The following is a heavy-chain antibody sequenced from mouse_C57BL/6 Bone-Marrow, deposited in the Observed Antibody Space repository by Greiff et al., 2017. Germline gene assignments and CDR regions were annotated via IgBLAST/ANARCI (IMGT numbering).Heavy chain of an antibody. J-gene: IGHJ3*01. Sequence: DVHLVESGGGLVKPGGSLKLSCAASGFTFSSYTMSWVRQTPEKRLEWVATISGGGGNTYYPDSVKGRFTISRDNAKNTLYLQMSSLRSEDTALYYCARPGVWLPAWFAYWGQGTLVTVSA. D-gene: IGHD2-2*01. CDR1: GFTFSSYT. CDR3: ARPGVWLPAWFAY. CDR2: ISGGGGNT. V-gene: IGHV5-9*01.